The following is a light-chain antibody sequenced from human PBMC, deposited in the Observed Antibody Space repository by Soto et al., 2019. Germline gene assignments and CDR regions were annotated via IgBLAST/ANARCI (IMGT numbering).Light chain of an antibody. V-gene: IGKV3-20*01. CDR3: QQYGNSPYT. CDR2: GAS. CDR1: QSVDNNY. J-gene: IGKJ2*01. Sequence: EIVLTQSPGTLSLSPGESATLSCRASQSVDNNYAACYQQKPGQAPTLLIHGASYRAAGIPDRVSGSGSGTDFTLTISRLEHEDFAVFHCQQYGNSPYTFGQGTKLEI.